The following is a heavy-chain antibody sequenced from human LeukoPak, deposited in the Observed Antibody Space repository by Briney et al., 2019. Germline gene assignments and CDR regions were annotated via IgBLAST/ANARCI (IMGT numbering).Heavy chain of an antibody. V-gene: IGHV3-20*04. CDR1: GFTFNDYG. CDR2: INWDGGAT. Sequence: GGSLRLSCAASGFTFNDYGMSWVRHAPGKGLEWVSGINWDGGATGYADSVKGRFAISRDNARKSLYLQIHSLRPEDTAIYYCARDLSSSWYSLAYWGHGTLVIVSS. CDR3: ARDLSSSWYSLAY. J-gene: IGHJ4*01. D-gene: IGHD6-13*01.